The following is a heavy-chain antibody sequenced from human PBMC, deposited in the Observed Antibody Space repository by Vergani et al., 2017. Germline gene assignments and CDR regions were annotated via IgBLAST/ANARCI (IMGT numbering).Heavy chain of an antibody. V-gene: IGHV1-69*02. CDR2: IIPILGIA. Sequence: QVQLVQSGAEVKKPGYSVKVSCKASGGTFSSYTISWVRQAPGQGLEWMGRIIPILGIANYAQKFQGRVTITADKSTRTAYMELSSLRSEDTAVYYCATGDLLVAATRFDYWGQGTLVTVSS. CDR1: GGTFSSYT. J-gene: IGHJ4*02. CDR3: ATGDLLVAATRFDY. D-gene: IGHD2-15*01.